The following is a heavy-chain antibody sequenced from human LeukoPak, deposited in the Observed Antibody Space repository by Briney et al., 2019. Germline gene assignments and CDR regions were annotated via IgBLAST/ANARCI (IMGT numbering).Heavy chain of an antibody. CDR1: GYTFTSYA. V-gene: IGHV1-3*01. J-gene: IGHJ4*02. D-gene: IGHD2-8*02. CDR2: INAGNGNT. CDR3: ARVSGGATLNY. Sequence: ASVKVSCKASGYTFTSYAMHWVRQAPGQRLEWMGWINAGNGNTKYSQKFQGRVTMTRDTSTTTVYMELSSLRSEDTAVYYCARVSGGATLNYWGQGTLVTVSS.